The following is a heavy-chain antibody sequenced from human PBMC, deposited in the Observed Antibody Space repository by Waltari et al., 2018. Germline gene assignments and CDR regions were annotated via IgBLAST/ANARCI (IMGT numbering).Heavy chain of an antibody. CDR2: MDYSGDA. J-gene: IGHJ6*02. Sequence: QVQLQESGPGLVKPSETLSLTCTVSGGSMSGYFLSWIRQAPGKGLEYIGHMDYSGDASNNPSLKGPVTMSVDTSNRQSSLKVGSVTAADTAVYYRARAGGSTMDVWGQGTPVIVSS. CDR1: GGSMSGYF. V-gene: IGHV4-59*01. D-gene: IGHD3-16*01. CDR3: ARAGGSTMDV.